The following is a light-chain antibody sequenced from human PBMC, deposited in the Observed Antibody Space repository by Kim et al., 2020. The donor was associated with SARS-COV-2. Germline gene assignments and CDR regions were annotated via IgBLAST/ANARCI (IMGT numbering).Light chain of an antibody. CDR2: QDT. CDR1: KLGDKY. CDR3: QAWDSGTDWV. Sequence: SYELTQPPSVSVFPGQTASITCSGDKLGDKYVCWYQQKPGQSPVLVIYQDTKRPSGIPERFSGSNSGNRATLTIRGTQAMDEADYYCQAWDSGTDWVFGGGTKL. V-gene: IGLV3-1*01. J-gene: IGLJ3*02.